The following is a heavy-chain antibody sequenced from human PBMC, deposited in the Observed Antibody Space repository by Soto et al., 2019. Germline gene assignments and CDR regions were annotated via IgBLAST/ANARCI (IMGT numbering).Heavy chain of an antibody. CDR3: ARDRYYDFWSGYFNYYYGMDV. J-gene: IGHJ6*02. CDR1: GFTFSSYA. Sequence: GALSLSCAASGFTFSSYAMHWVRQAPGKGLEWVAVISYDGSNKYYADSVKGRFTISRDNSKNTLYLQMNSLRAEDTAVYYCARDRYYDFWSGYFNYYYGMDVWGQGTTVTVSS. V-gene: IGHV3-30-3*01. CDR2: ISYDGSNK. D-gene: IGHD3-3*01.